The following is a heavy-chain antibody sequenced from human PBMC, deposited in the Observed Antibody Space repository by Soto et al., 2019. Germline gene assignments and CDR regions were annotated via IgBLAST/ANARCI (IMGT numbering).Heavy chain of an antibody. CDR2: IYYSGST. CDR3: ARDPSGIAAEGWFDP. CDR1: GGSISNGGYY. D-gene: IGHD6-13*01. Sequence: PSETLSLTCTVSGGSISNGGYYWSWIRQHPGKGLEWIGYIYYSGSTYYNPSLKSRVTISVDTSKNQFSLKLSSVTVADTAVYYCARDPSGIAAEGWFDPWGQGTLVTVSS. J-gene: IGHJ5*02. V-gene: IGHV4-31*03.